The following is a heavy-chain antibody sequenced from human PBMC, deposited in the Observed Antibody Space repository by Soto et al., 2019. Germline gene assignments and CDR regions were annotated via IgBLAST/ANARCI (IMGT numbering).Heavy chain of an antibody. D-gene: IGHD3-16*02. CDR3: AKDSENYDYIWGSYRLDYFDY. Sequence: GGSLRLSCAASGFTFSSYAMSWVRQAPGKGLEWVSAISGSGGSTYYADSVKGRFTISRDNSKNTLYLQMNSLRAEDTAVYYCAKDSENYDYIWGSYRLDYFDYWGQGTLVTVSS. V-gene: IGHV3-23*01. CDR1: GFTFSSYA. CDR2: ISGSGGST. J-gene: IGHJ4*02.